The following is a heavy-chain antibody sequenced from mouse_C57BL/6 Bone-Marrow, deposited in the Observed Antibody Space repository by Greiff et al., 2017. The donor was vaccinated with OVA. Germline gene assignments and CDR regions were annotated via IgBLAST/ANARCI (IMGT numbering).Heavy chain of an antibody. D-gene: IGHD1-1*01. V-gene: IGHV5-15*01. J-gene: IGHJ3*01. Sequence: EVKLMESGGGLVQPGGSLKLSCAASGFTFSDYGMAWVRQAPRKGPEWVAFISNLAYSIYYADTVTGRFTISRENAKNTLYLEMSSLRSEDTAMYYCARQQNYGSLAYWGQGTLVTVSA. CDR2: ISNLAYSI. CDR3: ARQQNYGSLAY. CDR1: GFTFSDYG.